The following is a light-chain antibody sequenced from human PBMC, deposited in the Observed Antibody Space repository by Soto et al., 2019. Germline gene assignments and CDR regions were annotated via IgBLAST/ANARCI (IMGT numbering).Light chain of an antibody. Sequence: QSALTQPPSASGSPGQSVTISCTGTSSDVGGYNYVSWYQQHPGKAPKLMIYEVSKRPSGVPDRFSGSKSCNTASRTVSGLQADDEADYYCSSYAGSSYVFGTGTKLTVL. V-gene: IGLV2-8*01. J-gene: IGLJ1*01. CDR1: SSDVGGYNY. CDR2: EVS. CDR3: SSYAGSSYV.